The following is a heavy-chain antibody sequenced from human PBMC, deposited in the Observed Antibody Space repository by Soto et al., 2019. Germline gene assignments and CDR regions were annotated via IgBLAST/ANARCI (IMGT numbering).Heavy chain of an antibody. J-gene: IGHJ5*02. CDR1: GGSISSSNYY. D-gene: IGHD3-9*01. CDR2: NIGST. Sequence: SETLSLTCTVSGGSISSSNYYWGWIRQPPGKGLEWIGSNIGSTYSNPSLKSRITISVDTSKNQFSLKLSSVTAADTVVYYCARLGILTGYPRWFDPWGQGTLVTVSS. V-gene: IGHV4-39*01. CDR3: ARLGILTGYPRWFDP.